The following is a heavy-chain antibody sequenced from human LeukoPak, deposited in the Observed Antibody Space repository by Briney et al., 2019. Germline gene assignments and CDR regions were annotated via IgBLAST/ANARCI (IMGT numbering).Heavy chain of an antibody. J-gene: IGHJ4*02. CDR3: ASPIAAADTFDY. V-gene: IGHV1-2*02. CDR1: GYTFTGYY. Sequence: GASVKVSCKASGYTFTGYYMHWVRQAPGQGLEWMGWINPNSGGTNYAQTFQGRVTMTRDTSISTAYMELSRLRADDTAVYYCASPIAAADTFDYWGQGTLVTVSS. CDR2: INPNSGGT. D-gene: IGHD6-13*01.